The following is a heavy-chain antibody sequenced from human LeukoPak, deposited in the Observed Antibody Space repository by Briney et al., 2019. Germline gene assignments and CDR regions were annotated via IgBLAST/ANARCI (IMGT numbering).Heavy chain of an antibody. Sequence: GGSLRLSCAASGFTFSNYAMAWVRQAPGKGLEWVSRISTSGGRADYADSVKGRFTIGRDNSKNTLHLQMNSLYFCSNHYYDISGHKAWGQGTRVTVSS. D-gene: IGHD3-22*01. CDR2: ISTSGGRA. J-gene: IGHJ5*02. V-gene: IGHV3-23*01. CDR1: GFTFSNYA. CDR3: SGHKA.